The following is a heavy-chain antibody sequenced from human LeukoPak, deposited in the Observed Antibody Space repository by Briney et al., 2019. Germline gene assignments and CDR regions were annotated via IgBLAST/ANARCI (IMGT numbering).Heavy chain of an antibody. CDR3: ITDPAGVTTVTSPNYYFDY. J-gene: IGHJ4*02. Sequence: GGSLRLSCAASGFTFSDAWMNWVRQAPGKGLEWVGRIRTKTYGGTTDYAAPVKGRFTVSRDDSRDTLYLQMNSLKTEDTAVYYCITDPAGVTTVTSPNYYFDYWGQGTLVTDSS. D-gene: IGHD4-17*01. CDR2: IRTKTYGGTT. V-gene: IGHV3-15*01. CDR1: GFTFSDAW.